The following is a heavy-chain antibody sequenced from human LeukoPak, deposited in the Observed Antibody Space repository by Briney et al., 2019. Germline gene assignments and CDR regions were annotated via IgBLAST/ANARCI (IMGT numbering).Heavy chain of an antibody. D-gene: IGHD3-10*01. CDR1: GGSISSSSYY. V-gene: IGHV4-39*06. J-gene: IGHJ5*02. Sequence: SETLSLTCTVSGGSISSSSYYWGWIRQPPGKGLEWIGSIYYSGSTYYNPSLKSRVTISVDTSKNQFTLKLSSVTAADTAVYYCARAYGSGQGWFDPWGQGTLVTVSS. CDR3: ARAYGSGQGWFDP. CDR2: IYYSGST.